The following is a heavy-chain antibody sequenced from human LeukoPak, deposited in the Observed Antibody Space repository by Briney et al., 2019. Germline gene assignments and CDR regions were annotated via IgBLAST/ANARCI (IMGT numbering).Heavy chain of an antibody. D-gene: IGHD4-17*01. CDR1: GFTFSSYS. CDR3: ARSPPTVTKGWYFDL. CDR2: ISGSSYYI. Sequence: PGGSLRLSCAASGFTFSSYSMNWVRQAPGKGLEWVSSISGSSYYIYYADSVKGRFTISRDNAKNSLYLQMNSLRAEDTAVYYCARSPPTVTKGWYFDLWGRGTLVTVSS. V-gene: IGHV3-21*04. J-gene: IGHJ2*01.